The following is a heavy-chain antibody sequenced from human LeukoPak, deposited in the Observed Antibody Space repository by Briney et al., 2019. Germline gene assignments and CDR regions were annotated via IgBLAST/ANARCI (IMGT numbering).Heavy chain of an antibody. CDR1: GVSISSTYF. Sequence: PSETLSLTCTVSGVSISSTYFWGWVRQPPGKGLEWIGSISYSGSPSYYNPSLKSRVTISVDTSKNQFSLKLSSVSAADTAVYYCARGRGTGVDGYTGGSNFDYWGQGTLVTVSS. CDR2: ISYSGSPS. J-gene: IGHJ4*02. V-gene: IGHV4-39*01. CDR3: ARGRGTGVDGYTGGSNFDY. D-gene: IGHD5-24*01.